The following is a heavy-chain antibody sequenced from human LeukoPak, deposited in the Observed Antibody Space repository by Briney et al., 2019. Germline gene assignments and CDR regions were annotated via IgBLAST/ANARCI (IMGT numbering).Heavy chain of an antibody. J-gene: IGHJ4*02. D-gene: IGHD6-6*01. Sequence: GGSLSLSCAASGFTFSSYAMHWVRQAPGKGLEWVAVISYDGSNKYYADSVKGRFTISRDNSKNTLYLQMNSLRAEDTAVYYCARDRQQLVLGYFDYWGQGDLVTVSS. V-gene: IGHV3-30*04. CDR3: ARDRQQLVLGYFDY. CDR1: GFTFSSYA. CDR2: ISYDGSNK.